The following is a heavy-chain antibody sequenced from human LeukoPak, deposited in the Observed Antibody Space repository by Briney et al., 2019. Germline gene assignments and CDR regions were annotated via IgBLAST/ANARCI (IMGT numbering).Heavy chain of an antibody. Sequence: PGGSLRLSCAVSGFSFTNYWMHWVRQDPGKGLVWVSYISSDGSVTKYADSVKGRFTISRDNAVNTLYLQMNSLRVEDTAVYYCAKDPVSGSYYKFGDYWGQGTLVTVSS. CDR1: GFSFTNYW. CDR3: AKDPVSGSYYKFGDY. V-gene: IGHV3-74*03. D-gene: IGHD3-10*01. CDR2: ISSDGSVT. J-gene: IGHJ4*02.